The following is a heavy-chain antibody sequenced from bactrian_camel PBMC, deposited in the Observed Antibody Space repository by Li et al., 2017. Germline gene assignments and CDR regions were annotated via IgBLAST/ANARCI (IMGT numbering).Heavy chain of an antibody. D-gene: IGHD3*01. CDR2: IDRDGTA. J-gene: IGHJ4*01. CDR3: SKDRRGSGP. V-gene: IGHV3S10*01. Sequence: VQLVESGGELVQPGGSLRLSCAAPGFTFSRYHMNWVRQAPEKERVFVSAIDRDGTATYADSVKGRITIARDNAKNTVYLQMNSLKTEDTAMYYCSKDRRGSGPRGQGTQVTVS. CDR1: GFTFSRYH.